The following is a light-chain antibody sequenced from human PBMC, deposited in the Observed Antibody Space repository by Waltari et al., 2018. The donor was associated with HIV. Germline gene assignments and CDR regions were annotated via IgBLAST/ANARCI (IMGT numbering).Light chain of an antibody. J-gene: IGKJ4*01. V-gene: IGKV4-1*01. CDR1: RTILFSSENRDC. Sequence: DIVMTQSPNSLAVSLGERATINCRSSRTILFSSENRDCLAWYQQKPGQSPKVLIYWASTRASGVPARFSGSGSGTNFSLTISALQTEDVALYYCQQYYTLGPTFGGGTKVEIK. CDR3: QQYYTLGPT. CDR2: WAS.